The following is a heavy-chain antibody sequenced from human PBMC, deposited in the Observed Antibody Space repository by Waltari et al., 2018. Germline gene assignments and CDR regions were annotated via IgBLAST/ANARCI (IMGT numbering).Heavy chain of an antibody. CDR3: ARDPGRLGSFIEY. J-gene: IGHJ4*02. Sequence: EVQLVASGGGLVQPGGSRRPSWAASGFTCSPHWMTWVRLAPGKGLEGVAKIEEEGSVKYYADSVKGRFTISRDNAKNSLYLQMNSLRADDTAVYYCARDPGRLGSFIEYWGLGTLVTVS. CDR2: IEEEGSVK. V-gene: IGHV3-7*01. CDR1: GFTCSPHW. D-gene: IGHD3-10*01.